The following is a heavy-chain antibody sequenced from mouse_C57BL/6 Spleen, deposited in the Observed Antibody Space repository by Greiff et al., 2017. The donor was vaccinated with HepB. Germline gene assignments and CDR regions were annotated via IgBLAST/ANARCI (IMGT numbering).Heavy chain of an antibody. D-gene: IGHD2-3*01. CDR2: ISSGGSYT. Sequence: EVQLVESGGDLVKPGGSLKLSCAASGFTFSSYGMSWVRQTPDKRLEWVATISSGGSYTYYPDSVKGRFTISRDNAKNTLYLQMSSLKSEDTAMYYCARGDGYSDYWGQGTTLTVSS. J-gene: IGHJ2*01. CDR1: GFTFSSYG. V-gene: IGHV5-6*01. CDR3: ARGDGYSDY.